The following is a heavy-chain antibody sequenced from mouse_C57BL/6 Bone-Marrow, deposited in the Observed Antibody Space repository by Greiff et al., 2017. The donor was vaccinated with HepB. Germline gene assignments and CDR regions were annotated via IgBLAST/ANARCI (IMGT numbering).Heavy chain of an antibody. CDR2: IDPNSGGT. CDR1: GYTFTSYW. J-gene: IGHJ4*01. D-gene: IGHD1-1*01. Sequence: QVQLQQPGAELVKPGASVKLSCKASGYTFTSYWMHWVKQRPGRGLEWIGRIDPNSGGTKYNEKFKSKATLTVDKPSSTAYMQLSSLTSEDSAVYYCARWGGITTVVAGAMDYWGQGTSVTVSS. CDR3: ARWGGITTVVAGAMDY. V-gene: IGHV1-72*01.